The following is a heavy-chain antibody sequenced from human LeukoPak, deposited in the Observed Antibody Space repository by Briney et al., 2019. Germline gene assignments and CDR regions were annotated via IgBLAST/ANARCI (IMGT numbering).Heavy chain of an antibody. J-gene: IGHJ4*02. Sequence: TGGSLRLSCAASGFIVSRYSMTWVRQVPGKGLEWVSSISTSYSGIYYADSVKGRFTISRDNAKNSLYLQMDSLRADDTAVYYCARAYCSSITCFEWGQGTLVTVSS. D-gene: IGHD2-2*01. CDR2: ISTSYSGI. CDR1: GFIVSRYS. CDR3: ARAYCSSITCFE. V-gene: IGHV3-48*01.